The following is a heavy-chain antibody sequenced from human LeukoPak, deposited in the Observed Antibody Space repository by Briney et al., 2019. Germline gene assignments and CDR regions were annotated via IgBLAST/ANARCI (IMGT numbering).Heavy chain of an antibody. J-gene: IGHJ4*02. CDR2: IYHSGST. Sequence: SETLSLTCTVSGYSISSGYYWDWIRQPPGKGLEWIGSIYHSGSTYCNPSLKSRVTTSVDTSKNQFSLKLSSVTAADTAVYYCARELVVATFDYWGQGILVTVSS. D-gene: IGHD2-15*01. CDR1: GYSISSGYY. V-gene: IGHV4-38-2*02. CDR3: ARELVVATFDY.